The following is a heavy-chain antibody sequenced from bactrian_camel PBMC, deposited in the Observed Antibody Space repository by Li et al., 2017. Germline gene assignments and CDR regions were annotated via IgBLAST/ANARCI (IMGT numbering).Heavy chain of an antibody. CDR1: GDTSRSYC. Sequence: HVQLVESGGGSVQAGGSLRLSCQSSGDTSRSYCMGWVRQAPGKPREGIARIWSGKSPTYYADSVQGRFIISQDDAKNTVSLQMNDLRPEDTAVYYCAADVTPPCRVMTGEPAYLGQGTQVTVS. V-gene: IGHV3S6*01. J-gene: IGHJ4*01. D-gene: IGHD1*01. CDR2: IWSGKSPT.